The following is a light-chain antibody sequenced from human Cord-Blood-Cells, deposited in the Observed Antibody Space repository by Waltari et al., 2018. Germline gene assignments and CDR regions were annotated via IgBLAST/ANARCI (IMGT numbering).Light chain of an antibody. CDR1: SGHSSYA. V-gene: IGLV4-69*01. J-gene: IGLJ3*02. CDR2: LNSDGSH. Sequence: QLVLTQSPSASASLGASVKLTCNLSSGHSSYAIAWHQQQPEKGPRYLMKLNSDGSHSKGDGIPDRFSGSSSGAERYLTISSLQSEDEADYYCQTWGTGINWVFGGGTKLTVL. CDR3: QTWGTGINWV.